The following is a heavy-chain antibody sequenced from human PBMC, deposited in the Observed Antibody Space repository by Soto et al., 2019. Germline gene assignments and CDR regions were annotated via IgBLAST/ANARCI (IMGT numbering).Heavy chain of an antibody. CDR3: AREGGAFDL. J-gene: IGHJ3*01. Sequence: GASVKVSCKASGYTFTSYSIHWVRQAPGQGLEWMGWINPGNDKIRYSRNFQGRITITRDTSATTVYMELSSLRSEDTTVYYCAREGGAFDLWGQGTMVTVS. CDR1: GYTFTSYS. CDR2: INPGNDKI. D-gene: IGHD3-16*01. V-gene: IGHV1-3*01.